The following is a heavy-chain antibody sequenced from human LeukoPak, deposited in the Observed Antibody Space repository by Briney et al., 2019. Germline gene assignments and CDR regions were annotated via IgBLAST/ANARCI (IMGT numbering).Heavy chain of an antibody. V-gene: IGHV4-39*07. Sequence: SETLSLTCTVSGGSINSNGYYWGWIRQPPGKGLEWIGNIYYSGSTDYNPSLKSRVTISVDTSKNQFSLKLNSVTAADTAVYYCARYRAFDIWGLGTLVTVSS. CDR2: IYYSGST. CDR3: ARYRAFDI. J-gene: IGHJ3*02. CDR1: GGSINSNGYY.